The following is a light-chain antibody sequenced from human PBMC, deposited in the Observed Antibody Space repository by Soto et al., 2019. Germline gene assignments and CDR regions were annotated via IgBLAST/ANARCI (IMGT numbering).Light chain of an antibody. CDR1: QNISSY. CDR2: DVS. Sequence: IVFTQSPATLSLSPGNRAPLSCRASQNISSYLIWYQQKPGQSPRVLIYDVSNRATGIPTRFSGSGSGTDFTPTISSLDPVDFAVYYCPQRINXPRTFGQVPKV. CDR3: PQRINXPRT. J-gene: IGKJ1*01. V-gene: IGKV3-11*01.